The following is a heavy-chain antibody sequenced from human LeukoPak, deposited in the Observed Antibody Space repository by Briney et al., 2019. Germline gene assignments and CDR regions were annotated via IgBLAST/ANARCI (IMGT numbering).Heavy chain of an antibody. CDR3: ARGNHYDSSGYYDH. J-gene: IGHJ5*02. Sequence: SETLSLTCTVSGGSISSSSYYWGWIRQPPGKGLEWIGSIYYSGSTYYNPSLKSRVTISVDTSKNQFSLKLSSVTAADTAVYYCARGNHYDSSGYYDHWGQGTLVTVSS. D-gene: IGHD3-22*01. V-gene: IGHV4-39*01. CDR1: GGSISSSSYY. CDR2: IYYSGST.